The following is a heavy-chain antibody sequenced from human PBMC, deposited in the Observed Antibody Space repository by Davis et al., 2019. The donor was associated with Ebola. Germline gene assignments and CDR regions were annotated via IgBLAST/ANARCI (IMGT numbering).Heavy chain of an antibody. J-gene: IGHJ6*02. D-gene: IGHD5-12*01. Sequence: SVKVSCKASGYTFTSYYMHWVRQAPGQGLEWMGGIIPIFGTANYAQKFQGRVTITADESTSTAYMELSSLRSEDTAVYYCATAPSGYSGYDSSGMDVWGQGTTVTVSS. V-gene: IGHV1-69*13. CDR1: GYTFTSYY. CDR2: IIPIFGTA. CDR3: ATAPSGYSGYDSSGMDV.